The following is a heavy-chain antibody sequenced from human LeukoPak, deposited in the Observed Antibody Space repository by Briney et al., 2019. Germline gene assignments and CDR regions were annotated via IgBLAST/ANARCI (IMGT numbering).Heavy chain of an antibody. Sequence: GGSLRLSCAASGFSVSGHYMSWVRQAPGKGLEWVSILYTDGTTYYADSVRGRFTISRDNSKNTLYLQMNSLRAEDTAVYYCAKDPTAGWGYGGNRHYFDYWGQGTLVTVSS. V-gene: IGHV3-53*05. CDR1: GFSVSGHY. J-gene: IGHJ4*02. CDR2: LYTDGTT. CDR3: AKDPTAGWGYGGNRHYFDY. D-gene: IGHD4-23*01.